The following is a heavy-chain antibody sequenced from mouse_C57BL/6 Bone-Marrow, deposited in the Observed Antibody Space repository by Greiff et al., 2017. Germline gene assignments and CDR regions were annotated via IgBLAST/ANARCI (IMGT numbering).Heavy chain of an antibody. CDR3: ARRNYYGSSSLFDY. J-gene: IGHJ2*01. D-gene: IGHD1-1*01. CDR1: GYAFTNYL. V-gene: IGHV1-54*01. Sequence: QVQLQQSGAELVRPGTSVKVSCKASGYAFTNYLIAWVKQRPGQGLEWIGVINPGSGGTNYNEKLKGRGTLTADKSSSTAYMQISSLTSEEAAVYFCARRNYYGSSSLFDYWGQGTTRTVSS. CDR2: INPGSGGT.